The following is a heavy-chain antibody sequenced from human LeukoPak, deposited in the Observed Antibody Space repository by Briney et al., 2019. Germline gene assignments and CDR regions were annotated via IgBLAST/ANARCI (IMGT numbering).Heavy chain of an antibody. CDR3: AKGSDSGSWYGWFDP. CDR1: GFTFSSYS. V-gene: IGHV3-30*18. D-gene: IGHD6-13*01. J-gene: IGHJ5*02. CDR2: ISYDGSNK. Sequence: PGGSLRLSCAASGFTFSSYSIHWVRQAPGKGLEWVAVISYDGSNKYYADSVKGRFSISRDNSNNTLHLQMNSLRAEDTAVYYCAKGSDSGSWYGWFDPWGQGTLVTVSS.